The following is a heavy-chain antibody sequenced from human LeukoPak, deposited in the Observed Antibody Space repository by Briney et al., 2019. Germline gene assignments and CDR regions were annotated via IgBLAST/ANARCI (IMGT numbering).Heavy chain of an antibody. CDR1: GFTFSSYW. CDR3: ARDRALYDSRRGYYYTEDDY. J-gene: IGHJ4*02. Sequence: GGSLRLSCAASGFTFSSYWMHWVRQAPGKGLEWVANINQDGSEKYYVDSVKGRFSISRDSAKSSLYLQMNTLRADDTAVYYCARDRALYDSRRGYYYTEDDYWGQGTLVTVSS. V-gene: IGHV3-7*01. CDR2: INQDGSEK. D-gene: IGHD3-22*01.